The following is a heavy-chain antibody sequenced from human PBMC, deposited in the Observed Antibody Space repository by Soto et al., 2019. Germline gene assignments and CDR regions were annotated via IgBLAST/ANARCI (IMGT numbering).Heavy chain of an antibody. V-gene: IGHV1-18*01. Sequence: ASVKVSCKASGYTFTRYGISWVRQAPGQGLEWMGWISAYNGNTNYAQKLQGRVTMTTDTSTSTAYMELRSLRSDDTAVYYCARGDNWNHALAFDIWGQGTMVTVSS. CDR2: ISAYNGNT. CDR3: ARGDNWNHALAFDI. J-gene: IGHJ3*02. D-gene: IGHD1-20*01. CDR1: GYTFTRYG.